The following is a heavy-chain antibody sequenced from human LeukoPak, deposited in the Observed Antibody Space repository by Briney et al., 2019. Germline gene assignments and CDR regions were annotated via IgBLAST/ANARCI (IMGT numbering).Heavy chain of an antibody. CDR2: INPSGGST. D-gene: IGHD5-24*01. J-gene: IGHJ3*01. Sequence: ASVKVSCKASGYTFTSYYMYWVRQAPGQGLEWMGIINPSGGSTSYAQKFQGRVTMTRDMSTSTVYMELSSLRSEDTAIYYCARIRDGYNDAYDLWGQGTVVTVSS. CDR1: GYTFTSYY. CDR3: ARIRDGYNDAYDL. V-gene: IGHV1-46*01.